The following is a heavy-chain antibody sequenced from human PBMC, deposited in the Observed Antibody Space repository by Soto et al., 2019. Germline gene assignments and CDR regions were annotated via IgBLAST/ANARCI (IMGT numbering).Heavy chain of an antibody. CDR1: GYTFTSYA. V-gene: IGHV1-3*01. CDR3: ARDLGYYGSGSYYSPFDY. D-gene: IGHD3-10*01. J-gene: IGHJ4*02. Sequence: QVQLVQSGAEVKKPGASVKVSCKASGYTFTSYAMHWVRQAPGQRLEWMGWINAGNGNTKYSQKFQGRVTITRDTSASTAYMELSSLRSEDTAVYYCARDLGYYGSGSYYSPFDYWGQGTLVTVSS. CDR2: INAGNGNT.